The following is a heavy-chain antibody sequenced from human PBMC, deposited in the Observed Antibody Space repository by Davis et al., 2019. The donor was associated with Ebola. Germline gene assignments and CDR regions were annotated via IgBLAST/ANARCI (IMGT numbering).Heavy chain of an antibody. V-gene: IGHV4-34*01. CDR3: ASIHQIRGKTCFDS. CDR2: INYRGDT. D-gene: IGHD2-2*01. J-gene: IGHJ4*02. CDR1: GGSFSDYY. Sequence: PSETLSLTCAVSGGSFSDYYWSWVRQSPGQGLEWIGEINYRGDTDYNPSLRRRATISIDPSRLQFSLRLASVTASDSALYYCASIHQIRGKTCFDSWGQGNLVVVSS.